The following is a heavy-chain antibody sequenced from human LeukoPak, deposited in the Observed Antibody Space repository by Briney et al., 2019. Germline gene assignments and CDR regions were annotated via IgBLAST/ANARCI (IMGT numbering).Heavy chain of an antibody. CDR2: IIPIFGTA. J-gene: IGHJ6*02. CDR3: ARAGTVRGYSYVSGMDV. V-gene: IGHV1-69*13. Sequence: GASVKVSCKASGGTFSSYAISWVRQAPGQGLEWMGGIIPIFGTADYAQKFQGRVTITADESTSTAYMELSSLRSEDTAVYYCARAGTVRGYSYVSGMDVWGQGTTVTVSS. CDR1: GGTFSSYA. D-gene: IGHD5-18*01.